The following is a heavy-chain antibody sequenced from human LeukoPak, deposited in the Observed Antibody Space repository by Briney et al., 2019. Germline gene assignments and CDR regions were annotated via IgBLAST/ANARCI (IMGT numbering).Heavy chain of an antibody. CDR2: IKQDGSEK. CDR1: GFTFSSYW. V-gene: IGHV3-7*01. Sequence: PGGSLRLSCAASGFTFSSYWMSWVRQAPGKGLEWVANIKQDGSEKYYVDSVKGRFTISRDNAKNSLYLQMNSLRAEDTAVYYCARVRRQGYDYGDSPFDYWGQGTLVTASS. D-gene: IGHD4-17*01. J-gene: IGHJ4*02. CDR3: ARVRRQGYDYGDSPFDY.